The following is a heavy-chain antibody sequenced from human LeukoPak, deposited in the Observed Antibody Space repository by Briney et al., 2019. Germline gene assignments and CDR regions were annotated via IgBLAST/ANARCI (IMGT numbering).Heavy chain of an antibody. CDR2: ISTYNGNT. J-gene: IGHJ4*02. Sequence: ASVKVSCKASGYTFTSYGISWVRQAPGQGLEWMGWISTYNGNTNYAQKLQGRVTMTTDTSTSTAYMELRSLRSDDTALYYCARQSAITMVRGVYEYWGQGTPVTVSS. V-gene: IGHV1-18*01. D-gene: IGHD3-10*01. CDR3: ARQSAITMVRGVYEY. CDR1: GYTFTSYG.